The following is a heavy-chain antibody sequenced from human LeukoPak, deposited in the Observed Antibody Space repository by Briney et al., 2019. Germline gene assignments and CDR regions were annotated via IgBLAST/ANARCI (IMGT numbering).Heavy chain of an antibody. CDR3: ARSAHDSSGYDWFDP. CDR1: GGSISSSSYY. CDR2: IYYSGST. V-gene: IGHV4-39*01. J-gene: IGHJ5*02. Sequence: SETLSLTCTVSGGSISSSSYYWGWIRQPPGKGLEWIGSIYYSGSTYYNPSLKSRVTISVDTSKNQFSLKLSSVTAADTAVYYCARSAHDSSGYDWFDPWGQGTLITVSS. D-gene: IGHD3-22*01.